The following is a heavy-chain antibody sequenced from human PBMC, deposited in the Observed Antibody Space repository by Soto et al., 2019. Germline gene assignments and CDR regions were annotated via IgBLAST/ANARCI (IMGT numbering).Heavy chain of an antibody. CDR3: ARDGAYSSSWYTRYYYYGMDV. J-gene: IGHJ6*02. Sequence: KPSETLSLTCAVYGGSFSGYCWSWIRQPPGKGLEWIGEINHSGSTNYNPSLKSRVTISVDTSKNQFSLKLSSVTAADTAVYYCARDGAYSSSWYTRYYYYGMDVWGQGTTVTVSS. V-gene: IGHV4-34*01. CDR1: GGSFSGYC. D-gene: IGHD6-13*01. CDR2: INHSGST.